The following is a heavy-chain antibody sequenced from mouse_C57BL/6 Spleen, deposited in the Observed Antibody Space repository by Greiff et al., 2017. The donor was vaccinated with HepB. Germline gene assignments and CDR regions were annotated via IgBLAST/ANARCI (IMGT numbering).Heavy chain of an antibody. J-gene: IGHJ4*01. CDR2: IWSGGST. D-gene: IGHD1-1*01. V-gene: IGHV2-2*01. Sequence: VKLVESGPGLVQPSQSLSITCTVSGFSLTSYGVHWVRQSPGKGLEWLGVIWSGGSTDYNAAFISRLSISKDNSKSQVFFKMNSLQADDTAIYYCARNGNYGSSLYAMDYWGQGTSVTVSS. CDR3: ARNGNYGSSLYAMDY. CDR1: GFSLTSYG.